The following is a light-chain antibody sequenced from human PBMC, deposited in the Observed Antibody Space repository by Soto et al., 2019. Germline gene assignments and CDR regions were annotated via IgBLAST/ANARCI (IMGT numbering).Light chain of an antibody. V-gene: IGLV2-11*01. CDR1: SSDVGGYNY. CDR3: CSYAGWYTFYV. J-gene: IGLJ1*01. CDR2: DAS. Sequence: QSVRTHPLSVSVSRGQSVSISCTGTSSDVGGYNYVSWYQQHPGKAPKLMIYDASKRPSGVPDRFSGSKSGNTASLTIAGLQAEDEADYYCCSYAGWYTFYVFGKGTKVTV.